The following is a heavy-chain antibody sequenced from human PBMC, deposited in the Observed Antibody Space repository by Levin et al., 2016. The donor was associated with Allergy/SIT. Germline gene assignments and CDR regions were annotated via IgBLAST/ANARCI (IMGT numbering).Heavy chain of an antibody. V-gene: IGHV1-69*13. CDR1: GGTFSSYA. CDR2: IIPIFGTA. CDR3: ARGYSYGPNDDGDYGMDV. J-gene: IGHJ6*02. Sequence: SVKVSCKASGGTFSSYAISWVRQAPGQGLEWMGGIIPIFGTANYAQKFQGRVTITADESTSTAYMELSSLRSEDTAVYYCARGYSYGPNDDGDYGMDVWGQGTTVTVSS. D-gene: IGHD5-18*01.